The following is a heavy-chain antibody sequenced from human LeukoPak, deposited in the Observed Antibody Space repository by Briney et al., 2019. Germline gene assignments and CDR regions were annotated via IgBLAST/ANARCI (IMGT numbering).Heavy chain of an antibody. J-gene: IGHJ6*03. CDR1: GGSFSGYY. CDR3: ARAPRTYYYDSSGYYYYYYYMDV. Sequence: SETLSLTCAVYGGSFSGYYWSWIRQPPGKGLEWIGEINHSGSTNYNPSLKSRVTISVGTSKNQFSLKLSSVTAADTAVYYCARAPRTYYYDSSGYYYYYYYMDVWGKGTTVTVSS. CDR2: INHSGST. D-gene: IGHD3-22*01. V-gene: IGHV4-34*01.